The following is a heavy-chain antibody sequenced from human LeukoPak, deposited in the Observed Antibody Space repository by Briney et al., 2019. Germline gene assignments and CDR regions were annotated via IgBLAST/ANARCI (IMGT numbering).Heavy chain of an antibody. CDR1: GGSISGYY. J-gene: IGHJ4*02. Sequence: SETLSLTCTVSGGSISGYYWSWIRQPPGKGLEWIGYISYTGIANYNPSLKSRVTISLDTSKNQFSLKLSSVTAADTAVYYCAKSSTRAYFDYWGQGTLVTVSS. CDR3: AKSSTRAYFDY. D-gene: IGHD6-13*01. V-gene: IGHV4-59*08. CDR2: ISYTGIA.